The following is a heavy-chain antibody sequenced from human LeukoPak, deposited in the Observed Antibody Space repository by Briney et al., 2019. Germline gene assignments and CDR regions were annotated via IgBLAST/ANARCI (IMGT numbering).Heavy chain of an antibody. Sequence: PGGSLRLSCAASGFTFSSYSMNWVRQAPGKGLEWVSYISTSSSTIYYADSVKGRFTISRDNAKNSLYLQMRSLRDDDTAVYFCARSRGVSDYWGQGTLVTVSS. CDR2: ISTSSSTI. CDR3: ARSRGVSDY. CDR1: GFTFSSYS. J-gene: IGHJ4*02. V-gene: IGHV3-48*02. D-gene: IGHD3-10*01.